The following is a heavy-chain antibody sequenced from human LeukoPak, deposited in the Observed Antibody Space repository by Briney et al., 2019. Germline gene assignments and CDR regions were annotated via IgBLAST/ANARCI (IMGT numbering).Heavy chain of an antibody. CDR2: IYYSGST. V-gene: IGHV4-59*01. Sequence: PSETLSLTCTVSGGSISSYYWSWIRQPPGKGLEWIGYIYYSGSTNYNPSLKSRVTISVDTSENQFSLKLSSVTAADTAVYYCARKGSKSSHFDYWGQGTLVTVSS. J-gene: IGHJ4*02. D-gene: IGHD3-10*01. CDR1: GGSISSYY. CDR3: ARKGSKSSHFDY.